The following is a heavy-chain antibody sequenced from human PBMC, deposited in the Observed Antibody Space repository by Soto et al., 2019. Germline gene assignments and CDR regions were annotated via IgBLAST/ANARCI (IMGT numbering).Heavy chain of an antibody. CDR3: ASSPQETIVEWNDY. J-gene: IGHJ4*02. CDR1: GFTFSSYS. CDR2: ISSSSSYI. D-gene: IGHD3-3*01. Sequence: GVSLRLSCAASGFTFSSYSMNWVRQAPGKGLEWVSSISSSSSYIYYADSVKGRFTISRDNAKTSLYLQMNRVRAEDTAVYYWASSPQETIVEWNDYWGKGTLVTVSS. V-gene: IGHV3-21*01.